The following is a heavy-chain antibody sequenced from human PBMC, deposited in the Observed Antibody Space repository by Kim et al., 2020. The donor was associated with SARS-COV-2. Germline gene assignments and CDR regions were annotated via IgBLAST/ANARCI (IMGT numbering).Heavy chain of an antibody. D-gene: IGHD3-16*01. CDR2: ISYDGSDK. CDR1: ASSFSDDS. V-gene: IGHV3-30*14. Sequence: GGSLRLSCAASASSFSDDSVHWVRQAPGKGLEWVAFISYDGSDKEYADSVKGRFTISRDNSKNTLYLQMNTLSAEDTAIYYCARGRTYVGAFDVWGQGTKVTVSS. J-gene: IGHJ3*01. CDR3: ARGRTYVGAFDV.